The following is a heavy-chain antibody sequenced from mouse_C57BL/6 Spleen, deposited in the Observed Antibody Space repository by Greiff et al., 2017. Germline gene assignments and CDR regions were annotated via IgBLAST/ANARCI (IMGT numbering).Heavy chain of an antibody. CDR1: GYTFTDYN. D-gene: IGHD3-2*02. CDR3: ASLRRERDAMDY. V-gene: IGHV1-22*01. CDR2: INPNNGGT. Sequence: EVQLQQSGPELVKPGASVKMSCKASGYTFTDYNMHWVKQSHGQSLEWIGYINPNNGGTSYNQKFKGKATVTVNKSSSTAYMELRSLTSEDSAVYYCASLRRERDAMDYWGQGTSVTVSS. J-gene: IGHJ4*01.